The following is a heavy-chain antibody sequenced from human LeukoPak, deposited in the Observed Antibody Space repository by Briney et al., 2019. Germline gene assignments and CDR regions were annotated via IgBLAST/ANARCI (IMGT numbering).Heavy chain of an antibody. CDR2: INPHSGDT. CDR1: GFTFTSHY. J-gene: IGHJ5*02. Sequence: ASVKVSCKASGFTFTSHYMHRVRQAPGQGLEWMGWINPHSGDTNYAHKFQGRVTMTRDTSISIAYMELSSLKSDDTAVYYCAREGGSSYGYAYHWGQGTLVTVSS. V-gene: IGHV1-2*07. CDR3: AREGGSSYGYAYH. D-gene: IGHD5-18*01.